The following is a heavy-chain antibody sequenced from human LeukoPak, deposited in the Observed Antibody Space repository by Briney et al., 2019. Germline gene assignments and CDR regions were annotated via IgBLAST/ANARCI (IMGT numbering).Heavy chain of an antibody. J-gene: IGHJ4*02. CDR3: ARDPRSYGGMFDY. CDR1: GFTFSDYY. D-gene: IGHD5-18*01. Sequence: GGSLRLSCAASGFTFSDYYMSWIRQAPGKGLEWISYITNTGSTTYYADSVKGRFTISRDNAKNSLYLQMNSLRAEDTAVYYCARDPRSYGGMFDYWGQGTLVTVSS. V-gene: IGHV3-11*04. CDR2: ITNTGSTT.